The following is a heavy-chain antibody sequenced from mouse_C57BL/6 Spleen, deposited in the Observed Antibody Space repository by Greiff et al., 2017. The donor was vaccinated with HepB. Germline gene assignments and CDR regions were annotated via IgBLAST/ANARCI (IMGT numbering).Heavy chain of an antibody. Sequence: QVTLKECGPGILQSSPTLSLTCSFSGFSLSTSGMGVSWIRQPSGKGLEWLAHIYWDDDKRYNPSLKSRLTIAKDTSRNHVFLSITSVDTADTATYYCARRGYYSSSRYFDVWGTGTTVTVSS. CDR2: IYWDDDK. J-gene: IGHJ1*03. V-gene: IGHV8-12*01. D-gene: IGHD1-1*01. CDR3: ARRGYYSSSRYFDV. CDR1: GFSLSTSGMG.